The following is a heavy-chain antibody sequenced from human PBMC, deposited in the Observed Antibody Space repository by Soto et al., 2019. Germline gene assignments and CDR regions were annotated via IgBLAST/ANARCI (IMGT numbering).Heavy chain of an antibody. J-gene: IGHJ4*02. CDR1: DYY. Sequence: DYYWSWIRQPPGKGLEWIGYIYYSGSTYYNPSLKSRVTISVDTSKNQFSLKLSSVTAADTAVYYCARAMVDMVRGVSHRPDNFDYWGQGTLVTVSS. CDR3: ARAMVDMVRGVSHRPDNFDY. CDR2: IYYSGST. V-gene: IGHV4-30-4*01. D-gene: IGHD3-10*01.